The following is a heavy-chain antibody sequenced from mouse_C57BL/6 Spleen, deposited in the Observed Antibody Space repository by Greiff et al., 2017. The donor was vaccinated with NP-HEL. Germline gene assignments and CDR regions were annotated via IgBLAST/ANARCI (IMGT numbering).Heavy chain of an antibody. CDR3: ARGGAQAFDC. J-gene: IGHJ2*01. CDR2: IYPGDGDT. Sequence: QVQLKESGAELVKPGASVKISCKASGYAFSSYWMNWVKQRPGKGLEWIGQIYPGDGDTNYNGKFKGKATLTADKSSSTAYMQLSSLTSEDSAVYFCARGGAQAFDCWGKGTTLTVSS. CDR1: GYAFSSYW. V-gene: IGHV1-80*01. D-gene: IGHD3-2*02.